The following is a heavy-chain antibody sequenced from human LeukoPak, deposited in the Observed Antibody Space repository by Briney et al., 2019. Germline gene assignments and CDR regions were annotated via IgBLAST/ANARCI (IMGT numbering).Heavy chain of an antibody. Sequence: SGPTLVNPTQTLTLTCTFSGFSLTTSGVDVGWIRQPPGKALEWLALIYWNDDKRYSPSLKNRLTITKDTSKNRVVLTMTNMDPVDTATYYCAHLTPKTTYSSFDYWGQGTLVTVSS. CDR2: IYWNDDK. CDR3: AHLTPKTTYSSFDY. V-gene: IGHV2-5*01. J-gene: IGHJ4*02. CDR1: GFSLTTSGVD. D-gene: IGHD6-13*01.